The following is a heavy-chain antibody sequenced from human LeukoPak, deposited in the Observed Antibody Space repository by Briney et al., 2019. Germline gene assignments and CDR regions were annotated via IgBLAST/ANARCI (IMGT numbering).Heavy chain of an antibody. CDR2: INPSGGRT. CDR1: GYTFTNYY. Sequence: GASVRVSSKASGYTFTNYYMHWVRQAPGQGLGWMGTINPSGGRTSYAQKFQGRVTITRDTSTSTVYMELSSLRSEDTAVYYCARVLRYDYVWGSYRYTDPFDYWGQGTLVTVSS. V-gene: IGHV1-46*01. D-gene: IGHD3-16*02. CDR3: ARVLRYDYVWGSYRYTDPFDY. J-gene: IGHJ4*02.